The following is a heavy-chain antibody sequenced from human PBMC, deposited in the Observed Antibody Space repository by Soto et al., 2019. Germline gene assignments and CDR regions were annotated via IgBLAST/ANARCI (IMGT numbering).Heavy chain of an antibody. CDR3: ARGGTYGLDV. Sequence: GSLRLSCAASGFTFRDYRMHWVRQAPGQGLEWGAVFLYGGTTEYYADSVRGRFTISRDNSEATLFLQLSSLRPDDTALYYCARGGTYGLDVWGKRCGVTVSS. J-gene: IGHJ6*04. CDR2: FLYGGTTE. CDR1: GFTFRDYR. D-gene: IGHD5-12*01. V-gene: IGHV3-30*03.